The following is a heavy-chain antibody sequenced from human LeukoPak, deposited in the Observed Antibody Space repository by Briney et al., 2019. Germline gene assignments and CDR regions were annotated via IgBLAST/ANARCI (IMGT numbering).Heavy chain of an antibody. CDR3: ARHPNCDWYRRGFDP. CDR2: ISHSGST. Sequence: SETLSLTCAVYGGTFSGYYWSWIRQPPGKGLEWIGEISHSGSTNYNPSLKSRVTISVDTSKNQFSLKLSFVTAADTAVYYCARHPNCDWYRRGFDPWGQGTLVTVSS. J-gene: IGHJ5*02. CDR1: GGTFSGYY. V-gene: IGHV4-34*01. D-gene: IGHD3-9*01.